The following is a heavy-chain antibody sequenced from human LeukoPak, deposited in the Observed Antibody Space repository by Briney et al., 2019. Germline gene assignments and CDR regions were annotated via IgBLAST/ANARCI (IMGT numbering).Heavy chain of an antibody. J-gene: IGHJ4*02. CDR2: IYHSGST. CDR1: GYSISSGYF. D-gene: IGHD3-22*01. V-gene: IGHV4-38-2*01. Sequence: KPSETLSLTCAVSGYSISSGYFWGWIRQPPGKGLEWIGSIYHSGSTDYVPSLKSRVTISLGTSKNQFSLKLSSVTAADTAVYYCARHRYFDSSGYYYDFDYWGQGTLVTVSS. CDR3: ARHRYFDSSGYYYDFDY.